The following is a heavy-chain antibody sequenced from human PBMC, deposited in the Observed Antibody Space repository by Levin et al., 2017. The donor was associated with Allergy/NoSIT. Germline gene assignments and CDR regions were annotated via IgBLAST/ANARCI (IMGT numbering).Heavy chain of an antibody. D-gene: IGHD6-19*01. J-gene: IGHJ4*02. CDR1: GFTFSRYS. CDR2: ISSGSRTM. V-gene: IGHV3-48*01. Sequence: GGSLRLSCAASGFTFSRYSMDWVRQAPGKGLEWVSYISSGSRTMYYADSVEGRFTISRDNAKNSLYLQMSSLRAEDTAVYYCARDGIELAGIDHWGQGTLVTVSS. CDR3: ARDGIELAGIDH.